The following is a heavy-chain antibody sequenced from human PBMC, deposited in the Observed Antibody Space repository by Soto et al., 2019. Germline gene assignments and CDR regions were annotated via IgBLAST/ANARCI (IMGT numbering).Heavy chain of an antibody. CDR2: ISSSSSTI. Sequence: GGSLRLSCAASGFTFSRYSMNWVRQAPGKGLEWVSYISSSSSTIYYADSVKGRFTISRDNAKNSLYLQMNSLRAEDTAVYYCARGRVLLWFGELLESGALDYWGQGTLVTVSS. CDR3: ARGRVLLWFGELLESGALDY. CDR1: GFTFSRYS. D-gene: IGHD3-10*01. V-gene: IGHV3-48*01. J-gene: IGHJ4*02.